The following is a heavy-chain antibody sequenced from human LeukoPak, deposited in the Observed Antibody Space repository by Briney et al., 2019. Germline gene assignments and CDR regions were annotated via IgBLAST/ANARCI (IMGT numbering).Heavy chain of an antibody. CDR2: IFYSGST. Sequence: PSETLSLTCTVSGGSISSYYWSWIRQPPGKGLEWIGYIFYSGSTNYNPSLKSRVTISVDTPKNQFSLKLNSVTAADTAVYYCARGGSGFDAFDTWGQGTMVTVSS. J-gene: IGHJ3*02. D-gene: IGHD3-22*01. CDR3: ARGGSGFDAFDT. V-gene: IGHV4-59*01. CDR1: GGSISSYY.